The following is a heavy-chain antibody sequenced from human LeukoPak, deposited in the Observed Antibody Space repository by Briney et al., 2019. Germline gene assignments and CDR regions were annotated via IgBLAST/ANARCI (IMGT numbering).Heavy chain of an antibody. Sequence: QVQLQESCPGLVKPSETLSLTCGVSGYPINTAYYWVWTRQPPGKALEWIGSLYYPDSTYYNPSLKSRVTMSVDTSRNQFSLRLSFVTAADTAVYYCARQYDSYFYYYLDLWGTGTTVTVSS. CDR3: ARQYDSYFYYYLDL. D-gene: IGHD2-2*01. J-gene: IGHJ6*03. CDR1: GYPINTAYY. V-gene: IGHV4-38-2*01. CDR2: LYYPDST.